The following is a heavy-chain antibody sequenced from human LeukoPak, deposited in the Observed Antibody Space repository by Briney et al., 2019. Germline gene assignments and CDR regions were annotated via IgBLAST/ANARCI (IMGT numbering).Heavy chain of an antibody. CDR1: GFTFSSYG. J-gene: IGHJ2*01. CDR3: ARPPYYYGSGSHWYFDL. D-gene: IGHD3-10*01. Sequence: GETLRLSCAGSGFTFSSYGMSWVRQAPGKGLEWVSGISGSGGSTYYADPVKGRFTIYRDNSKNTLYLRIDSLRAEDTAVYYCARPPYYYGSGSHWYFDLWGRGTLVTVSS. CDR2: ISGSGGST. V-gene: IGHV3-23*01.